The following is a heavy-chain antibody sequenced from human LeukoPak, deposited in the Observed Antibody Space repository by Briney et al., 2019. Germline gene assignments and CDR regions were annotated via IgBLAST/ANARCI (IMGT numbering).Heavy chain of an antibody. J-gene: IGHJ4*02. CDR2: ISGDSGNT. CDR3: AREDTRRGSRGYFDY. CDR1: GYTFISYG. V-gene: IGHV1-18*01. Sequence: GASVKVSCKASGYTFISYGISWVRQAPGQGLEWMGWISGDSGNTNYAQKLQGRVTMTTDTSATTAYLDLRSLRSDDTAIYYCAREDTRRGSRGYFDYWGQGTLVNVSS.